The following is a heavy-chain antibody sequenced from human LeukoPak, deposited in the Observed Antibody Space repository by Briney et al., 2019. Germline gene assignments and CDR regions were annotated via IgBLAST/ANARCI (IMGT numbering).Heavy chain of an antibody. CDR2: IYHSGST. CDR1: GYSISSGYY. D-gene: IGHD3-10*01. V-gene: IGHV4-38-2*02. Sequence: SETLSLTCTVSGYSISSGYYWGWIRQPPGKGLEWIGSIYHSGSTYYNPSLKSRVTISVDTSKNQFSLKLSSVTAADTAVYYCAALGYFDYWGQGTLVTVFS. J-gene: IGHJ4*02. CDR3: AALGYFDY.